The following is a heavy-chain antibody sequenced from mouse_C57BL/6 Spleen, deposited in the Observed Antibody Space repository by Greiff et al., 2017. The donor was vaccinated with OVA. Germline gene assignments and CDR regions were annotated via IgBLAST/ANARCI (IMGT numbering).Heavy chain of an antibody. CDR3: AKSYSNYYYAMDY. D-gene: IGHD2-5*01. J-gene: IGHJ4*01. CDR2: IWRGGST. V-gene: IGHV2-5*01. CDR1: GFSLTSYG. Sequence: QVQLQQSGPGLVQPSQSLSITCTVSGFSLTSYGVHWVRQSPGKGLEWLGVIWRGGSTDYNAAFMSRLSITKDNSKSQVFFKMNSLQADDTAIYYCAKSYSNYYYAMDYWGQGTSVTVSS.